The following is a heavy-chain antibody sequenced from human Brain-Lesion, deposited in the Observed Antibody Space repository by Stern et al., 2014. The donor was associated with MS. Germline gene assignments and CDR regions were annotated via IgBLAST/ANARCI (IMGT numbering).Heavy chain of an antibody. D-gene: IGHD3-3*01. CDR1: GFTFSDYW. CDR3: ARIDRGNYDFWSGYYDYWFDP. Sequence: EVQLVESGGDLVQPGGSLRLSCVASGFTFSDYWLTWVRQAPGKGLQWVATINQDGSDKNYVDSVKGRFTISRDNAKNSLYLQMNSLRVDDTAVYYCARIDRGNYDFWSGYYDYWFDPWGQGTLVTVSS. V-gene: IGHV3-7*01. J-gene: IGHJ5*02. CDR2: INQDGSDK.